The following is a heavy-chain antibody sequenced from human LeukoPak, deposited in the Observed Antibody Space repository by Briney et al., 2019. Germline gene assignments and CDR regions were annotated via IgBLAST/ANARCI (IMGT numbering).Heavy chain of an antibody. J-gene: IGHJ6*03. D-gene: IGHD3-16*01. CDR3: ARVRLNYYYYYMDV. CDR2: ISGSGGST. Sequence: GGSLRLSCAASGFTFSSYAMSWVRQAPGKGLEWVSAISGSGGSTYYADSVKGRFTISRDNSKNTLYLQMNSLRAEDTAVYYCARVRLNYYYYYMDVWGKGTTVTISS. V-gene: IGHV3-23*01. CDR1: GFTFSSYA.